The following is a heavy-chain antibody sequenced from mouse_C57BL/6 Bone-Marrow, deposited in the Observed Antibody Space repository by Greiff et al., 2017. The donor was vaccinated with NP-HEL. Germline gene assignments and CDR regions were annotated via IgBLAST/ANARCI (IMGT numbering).Heavy chain of an antibody. CDR3: ARDYYGSSYRYFDV. CDR1: GYTFTSYG. D-gene: IGHD1-1*01. V-gene: IGHV1-81*01. CDR2: IYPRSGNT. Sequence: VQLQQSGAELARPGASVKLSCKASGYTFTSYGISWVKQRTGQGLEWIGEIYPRSGNTYYNEKFKGKATLTADKSSSTAYMELRSLTSEDSAVYFCARDYYGSSYRYFDVWVTGTTVTVSS. J-gene: IGHJ1*03.